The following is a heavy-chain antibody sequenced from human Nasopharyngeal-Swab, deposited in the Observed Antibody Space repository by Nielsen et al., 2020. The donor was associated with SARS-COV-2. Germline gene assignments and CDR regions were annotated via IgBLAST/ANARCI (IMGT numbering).Heavy chain of an antibody. V-gene: IGHV3-30*04. Sequence: GGSLRLSCAASGFTFSSSAMHWVRQAPGKGLEWVALVSYDGINKYYADSVKGRFTISRDNAKNSLYLQMNSLRAEDTAVYYCARWNNWFDPWGQGTLVTVSS. J-gene: IGHJ5*02. CDR2: VSYDGINK. CDR3: ARWNNWFDP. D-gene: IGHD1-1*01. CDR1: GFTFSSSA.